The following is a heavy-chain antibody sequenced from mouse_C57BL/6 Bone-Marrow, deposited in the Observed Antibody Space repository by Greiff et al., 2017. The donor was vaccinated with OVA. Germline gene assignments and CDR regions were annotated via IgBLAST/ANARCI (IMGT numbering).Heavy chain of an antibody. CDR1: GYAFSSSW. Sequence: VKLQESGPELVKPGASVKISCKASGYAFSSSWMNWVKQRPGKGLEWIGRIYPGDGDTNYNGKFQGKATLTADKSSSTAYMQLSSLTSEDSAVYFCARSGSSYVGTYFDVWGTGTTVTVSS. D-gene: IGHD1-1*01. J-gene: IGHJ1*03. CDR2: IYPGDGDT. V-gene: IGHV1-82*01. CDR3: ARSGSSYVGTYFDV.